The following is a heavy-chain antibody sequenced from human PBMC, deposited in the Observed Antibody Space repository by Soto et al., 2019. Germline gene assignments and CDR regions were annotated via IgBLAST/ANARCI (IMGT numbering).Heavy chain of an antibody. CDR1: GGTFSSYT. Sequence: SVKVSCKASGGTFSSYTISWVRQAPGQGLEWMGRIIPILGIANYAQKFQGRVTITADKSTSTAYMELSSLRSEDTAVYYCASHYYYGSGSQAKYYYYYYYMDVWGKGTTVTVSS. J-gene: IGHJ6*03. CDR2: IIPILGIA. V-gene: IGHV1-69*02. D-gene: IGHD3-10*01. CDR3: ASHYYYGSGSQAKYYYYYYYMDV.